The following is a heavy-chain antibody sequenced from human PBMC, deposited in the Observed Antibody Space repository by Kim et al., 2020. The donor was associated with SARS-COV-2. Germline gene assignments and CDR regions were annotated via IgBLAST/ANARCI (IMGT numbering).Heavy chain of an antibody. D-gene: IGHD3-22*01. CDR1: GFTFSTYG. V-gene: IGHV3-30*18. Sequence: GGSLRLSCAASGFTFSTYGMHWVRQAPGKGLEWVAVISYDGSNQYYADSVKGRFTISRDNSRNTLYLQMHSLRTEDTALYYCVKEVRVIITTYAFDFWGQGTMVTVSS. J-gene: IGHJ3*01. CDR3: VKEVRVIITTYAFDF. CDR2: ISYDGSNQ.